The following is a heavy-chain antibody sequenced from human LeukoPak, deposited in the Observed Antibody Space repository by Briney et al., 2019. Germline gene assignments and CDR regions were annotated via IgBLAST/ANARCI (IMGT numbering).Heavy chain of an antibody. Sequence: ETLSLTCTVSGGSISSSSYYWGWIRQPPGKGLEWIATIYYTGTTYYNPSLQSRVTISVDTSKNQFSLKLSSVTAADTAVYYCARHGLSAGTYFWSDYWGQGTLVTVSS. J-gene: IGHJ4*02. CDR3: ARHGLSAGTYFWSDY. CDR2: IYYTGTT. V-gene: IGHV4-39*01. D-gene: IGHD1-26*01. CDR1: GGSISSSSYY.